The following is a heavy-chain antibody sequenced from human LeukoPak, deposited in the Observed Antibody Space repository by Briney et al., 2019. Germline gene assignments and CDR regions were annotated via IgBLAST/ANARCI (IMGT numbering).Heavy chain of an antibody. CDR1: GFIFSSYW. CDR3: VRGRTYSNYWE. J-gene: IGHJ4*02. V-gene: IGHV3-74*01. CDR2: INKDGSST. Sequence: GGSLRLSCAASGFIFSSYWMHWVRQAPVKGLVWVSCINKDGSSTTYADSVKGRFTISRDNAKNTMYLQMNSLRVEDTAVYYCVRGRTYSNYWEWGQGSLVTVSS. D-gene: IGHD4-11*01.